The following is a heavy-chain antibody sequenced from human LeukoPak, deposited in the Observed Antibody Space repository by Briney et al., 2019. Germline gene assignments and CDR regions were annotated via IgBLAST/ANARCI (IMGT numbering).Heavy chain of an antibody. CDR2: INPNSGVT. Sequence: AAVKVSCKASGYTFTGYYLHWVRQAPGQGLEWVGWINPNSGVTNYAQKFQGRVSMTSDTSISTVYMELSRLRSDDTAVYYCSREDYWGQGTLVTVSS. J-gene: IGHJ4*02. CDR1: GYTFTGYY. CDR3: SREDY. V-gene: IGHV1-2*02.